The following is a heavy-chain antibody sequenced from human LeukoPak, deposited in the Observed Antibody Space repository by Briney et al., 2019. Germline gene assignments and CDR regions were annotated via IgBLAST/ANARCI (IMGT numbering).Heavy chain of an antibody. CDR3: ASLRYDYVWGSYRPYYFDY. J-gene: IGHJ4*02. D-gene: IGHD3-16*02. CDR2: INHSGST. V-gene: IGHV4-34*01. CDR1: GGSFSGYY. Sequence: PSETLSLTCAVYGGSFSGYYWSWIRQPPGKGLEWIGEINHSGSTNYNPSLKSRVTISVDTSKNQFSLKLSSVTAADTAVYYCASLRYDYVWGSYRPYYFDYWGQGTLVTVSS.